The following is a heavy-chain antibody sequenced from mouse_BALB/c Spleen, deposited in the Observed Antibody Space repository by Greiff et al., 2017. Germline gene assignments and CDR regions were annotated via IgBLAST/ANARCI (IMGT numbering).Heavy chain of an antibody. Sequence: VQLQQSGAELVRPGVSVKISCKGSGYTFTDYAMHWVKQSHAKSLEWIGVISTYYGDASYNQKFKGKATMTVDKSSSTAYMELARLTSEDSAIYYCARERRFITTVVRDYWGQGTTLTVSS. J-gene: IGHJ2*01. D-gene: IGHD1-1*01. CDR1: GYTFTDYA. V-gene: IGHV1S137*01. CDR2: ISTYYGDA. CDR3: ARERRFITTVVRDY.